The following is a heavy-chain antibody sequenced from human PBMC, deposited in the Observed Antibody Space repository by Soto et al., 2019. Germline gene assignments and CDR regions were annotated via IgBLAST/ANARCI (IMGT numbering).Heavy chain of an antibody. V-gene: IGHV3-30*18. CDR2: ISYDGSNK. D-gene: IGHD6-25*01. Sequence: GGSLRLSCAASGFTFSNFGMHWVRQAPGKGLEWVALISYDGSNKYYADSVKGRFTISRDSTKNTLSLQINSLRAEDSAVYYCAKDLHSSGWAAYNFDYWGQGTLVTVSS. J-gene: IGHJ4*02. CDR3: AKDLHSSGWAAYNFDY. CDR1: GFTFSNFG.